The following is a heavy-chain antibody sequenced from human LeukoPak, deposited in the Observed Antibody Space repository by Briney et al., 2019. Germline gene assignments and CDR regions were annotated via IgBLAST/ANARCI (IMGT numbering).Heavy chain of an antibody. V-gene: IGHV3-11*01. J-gene: IGHJ5*02. CDR1: GFIFSDYY. CDR2: ITTNGAST. CDR3: ARVGLDNTGWHISWFDP. D-gene: IGHD6-19*01. Sequence: EGSLRLSCAASGFIFSDYYMTWIRQAPGKGLEWISYITTNGASTYYAGSVKGRFTISRDNAQNSLFLQMNSLRAEDTAIYYCARVGLDNTGWHISWFDPWGQGTLVTVSS.